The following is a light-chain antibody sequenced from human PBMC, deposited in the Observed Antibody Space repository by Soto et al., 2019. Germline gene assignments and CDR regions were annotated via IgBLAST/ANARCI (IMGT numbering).Light chain of an antibody. CDR1: RSDVGGYKY. J-gene: IGLJ1*01. Sequence: ALTQPASVSGSPGQSITISCTGTRSDVGGYKYVSWYQQHPGKAPKLMIYEVSNRPSGVSNRFSGSKSGNTASLTISGLQAEDEADYYCSSYTSSSTLYVFGTGTKVTVL. CDR3: SSYTSSSTLYV. CDR2: EVS. V-gene: IGLV2-14*01.